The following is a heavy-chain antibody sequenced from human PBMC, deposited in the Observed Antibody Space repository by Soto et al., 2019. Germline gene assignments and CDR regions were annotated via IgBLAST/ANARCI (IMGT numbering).Heavy chain of an antibody. Sequence: QVQLVQSGAEVKKPGASVKVSCKASGYTFTSYGISWVRQAPGQGLEWMGWISAYNGNTNYAQKRQGRVTMTTDTSTSTADMELRSLTSDDTAVYYCAREGSGQILSSGWYFDYWGQGTLVTVSS. V-gene: IGHV1-18*01. CDR3: AREGSGQILSSGWYFDY. CDR1: GYTFTSYG. J-gene: IGHJ4*02. CDR2: ISAYNGNT. D-gene: IGHD6-19*01.